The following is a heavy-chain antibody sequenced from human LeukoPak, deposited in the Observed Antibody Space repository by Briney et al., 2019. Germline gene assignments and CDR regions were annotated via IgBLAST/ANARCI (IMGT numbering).Heavy chain of an antibody. CDR1: GGSFSGYY. J-gene: IGHJ3*02. V-gene: IGHV4-34*01. Sequence: SETLSLTCAVYGGSFSGYYWSWIRQPPGKGLEWIGEINHSGSTNYNPSLKSRVTISVDTSKNQFSLKLSSVTAADTAAYYCAREYDTSSTAFDIWGQGTMVTVSS. CDR3: AREYDTSSTAFDI. D-gene: IGHD5/OR15-5a*01. CDR2: INHSGST.